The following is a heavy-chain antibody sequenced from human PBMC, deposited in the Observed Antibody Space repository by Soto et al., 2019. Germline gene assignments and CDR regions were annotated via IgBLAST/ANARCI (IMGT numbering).Heavy chain of an antibody. CDR2: ISGGGDAT. D-gene: IGHD2-15*01. CDR3: AKKTSGNNPFDY. Sequence: GGSLRLSCVASGFTFSSYSMNWVRQAPGKGLEWVSVISGGGDATYYADYVKGRFTISRDNSKNTLYLQMNSLRAKDTAVYYCAKKTSGNNPFDYWGQGTPVTVSS. V-gene: IGHV3-23*01. CDR1: GFTFSSYS. J-gene: IGHJ4*02.